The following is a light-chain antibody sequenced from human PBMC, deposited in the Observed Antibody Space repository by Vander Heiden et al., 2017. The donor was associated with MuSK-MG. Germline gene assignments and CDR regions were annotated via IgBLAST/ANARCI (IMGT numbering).Light chain of an antibody. CDR1: QSVSSN. Sequence: EIVMTQSPATLSVSPGERATLSCRASQSVSSNLAWYQQTPGQAPRLLIYGASTRATAIPARFSRSSHGTEFTLTISRLQSEDFAVYCCQQYNNWPPYTFGQGTKLEIK. V-gene: IGKV3-15*01. CDR2: GAS. J-gene: IGKJ2*01. CDR3: QQYNNWPPYT.